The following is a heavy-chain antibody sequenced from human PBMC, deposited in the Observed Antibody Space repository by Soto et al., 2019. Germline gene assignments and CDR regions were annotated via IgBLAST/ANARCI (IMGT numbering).Heavy chain of an antibody. D-gene: IGHD3-10*01. Sequence: QITLKESGPTLVKPTQTLTLTCTVSGFSLSTDGVGVGWIRQPPGKALEWLALIYWDDDNRYRPSLRSRLTITKDTSKNQVVLTMTNMDPMDTATYFCARRDYYASGSLTFEYWGPGTLVTVSS. V-gene: IGHV2-5*02. CDR2: IYWDDDN. CDR1: GFSLSTDGVG. J-gene: IGHJ4*02. CDR3: ARRDYYASGSLTFEY.